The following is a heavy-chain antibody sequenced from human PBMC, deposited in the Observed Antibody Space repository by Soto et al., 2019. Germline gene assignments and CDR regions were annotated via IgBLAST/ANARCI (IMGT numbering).Heavy chain of an antibody. CDR1: GFNFNRYV. J-gene: IGHJ4*02. CDR2: VTSSSSSM. V-gene: IGHV3-21*01. Sequence: PGVSRRLSWSASGFNFNRYVMNWVRPAPGKGLEWVSSVTSSSSSMLYADSVKGRFTISRDDAKDSLFLQMNSLRADDTAVYYCAREADFASSGYVLDYWGQGTLVTVSS. CDR3: AREADFASSGYVLDY. D-gene: IGHD3-22*01.